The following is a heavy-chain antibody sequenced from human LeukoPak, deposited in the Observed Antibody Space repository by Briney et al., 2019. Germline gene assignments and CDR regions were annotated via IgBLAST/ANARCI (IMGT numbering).Heavy chain of an antibody. CDR3: ARRLDYDILTGYYVDV. J-gene: IGHJ6*04. CDR2: ISSSSSYI. D-gene: IGHD3-9*01. V-gene: IGHV3-21*01. CDR1: GFTFSSYS. Sequence: GGSLRLSCAASGFTFSSYSMNWVRQAPGKGLEWVSSISSSSSYIYYADSVKGRFTISRDNAKNSLYLQMNSLRAEDTAVYYCARRLDYDILTGYYVDVWGKGTTVTVSS.